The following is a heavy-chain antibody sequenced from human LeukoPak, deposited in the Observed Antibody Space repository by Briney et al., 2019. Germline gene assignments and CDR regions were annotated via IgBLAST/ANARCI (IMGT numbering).Heavy chain of an antibody. V-gene: IGHV1-69*13. CDR2: IIPIFGTA. CDR3: ARDHRWELPLDY. CDR1: GGTFSSYA. D-gene: IGHD1-26*01. Sequence: GASVKVSCKASGGTFSSYAISWVRQAPGQGLEWMGGIIPIFGTANYAQKFQGRVTITADESTSTAYMEPSSLRSEDTAVYYCARDHRWELPLDYWGQGTLVTVSS. J-gene: IGHJ4*02.